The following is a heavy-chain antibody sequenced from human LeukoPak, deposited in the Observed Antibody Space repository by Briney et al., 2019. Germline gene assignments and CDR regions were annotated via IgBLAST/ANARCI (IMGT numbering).Heavy chain of an antibody. V-gene: IGHV1-18*01. CDR3: ATYRQVLLPFES. D-gene: IGHD2-8*02. CDR1: GYTFTSCG. CDR2: ISAYNGNT. J-gene: IGHJ4*02. Sequence: GASVKVSCKASGYTFTSCGISWVRQAPGQGLEWMGWISAYNGNTNYAQKLQGRVTMTTDTSTSTAYMELRSLRSDDTAIYYCATYRQVLLPFESWGQGTLVTVSS.